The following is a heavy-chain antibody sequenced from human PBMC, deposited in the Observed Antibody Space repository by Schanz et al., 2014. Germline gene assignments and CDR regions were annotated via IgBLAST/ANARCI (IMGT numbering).Heavy chain of an antibody. D-gene: IGHD2-15*01. Sequence: DVQLLESGGGLVQPGGSLRLSCAASGFTFNSYAMTWVRQAPGKGLEWVSRISHSGGSKYYADSVKGRFTISRDNSENTLYLQMDSLIADHTAVLYGAKAMRYCSGGACYDYYYYCLEVWGQGTTVTVSS. J-gene: IGHJ6*02. CDR2: ISHSGGSK. CDR1: GFTFNSYA. CDR3: AKAMRYCSGGACYDYYYYCLEV. V-gene: IGHV3-23*01.